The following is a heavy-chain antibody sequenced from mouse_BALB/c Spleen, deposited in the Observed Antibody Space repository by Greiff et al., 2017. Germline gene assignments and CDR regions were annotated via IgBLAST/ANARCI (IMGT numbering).Heavy chain of an antibody. Sequence: QVQLQQPGAELVRPGASVKLSCKASGYTFTSYYMYWVKQRPGQGLEWIGGINPSNGGTNFNEKFKSKATLTVDKSSSTAYMQLSSLTSEDSAVYYCTRGIYYYDSSYRYFDVWGAGTTVTVSS. CDR3: TRGIYYYDSSYRYFDV. CDR2: INPSNGGT. V-gene: IGHV1S81*02. J-gene: IGHJ1*01. CDR1: GYTFTSYY. D-gene: IGHD1-1*01.